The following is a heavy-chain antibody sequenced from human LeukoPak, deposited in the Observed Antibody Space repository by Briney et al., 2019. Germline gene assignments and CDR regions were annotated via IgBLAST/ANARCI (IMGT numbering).Heavy chain of an antibody. CDR3: TRDFRDYYDSSGYFDY. V-gene: IGHV3-49*04. Sequence: GGSLRLSCTASGFTFGDYAMSWVRQAPGKGRGWVGFIRSKAYGGTTEYAASVRGRFTISRDDSKSIAYLQMNSLKTEDTAVYYCTRDFRDYYDSSGYFDYWGQGTLVTVSS. CDR1: GFTFGDYA. D-gene: IGHD3-22*01. J-gene: IGHJ4*02. CDR2: IRSKAYGGTT.